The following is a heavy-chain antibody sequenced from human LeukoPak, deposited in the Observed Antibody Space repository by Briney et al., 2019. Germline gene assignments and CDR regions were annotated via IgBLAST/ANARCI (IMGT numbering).Heavy chain of an antibody. Sequence: PGGSLRLSCAASGFTFSSYGMHWVRQAPGKGLEWVAVISYDGSNKYYADSVKGRFTISRDNSKNTLYLQMNSLRAEDTAVYYCAKDRRWLQQFDYWGQGTLVTVSS. D-gene: IGHD5-24*01. CDR2: ISYDGSNK. V-gene: IGHV3-30*18. J-gene: IGHJ4*02. CDR3: AKDRRWLQQFDY. CDR1: GFTFSSYG.